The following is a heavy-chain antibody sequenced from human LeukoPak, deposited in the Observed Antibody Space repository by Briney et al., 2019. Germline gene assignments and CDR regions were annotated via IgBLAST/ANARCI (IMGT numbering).Heavy chain of an antibody. CDR2: IYYSGST. V-gene: IGHV4-39*01. Sequence: PSETLSLTCTVSGGSISSSSYYWGWIRQPPGKGLEWIGSIYYSGSTYYNPSLKSRVTISVDTSKNQFSLKLSSVTAADTAVYYCARHYIADIVVVPAAFHFDYWGQGTLVTVSS. D-gene: IGHD2-2*01. J-gene: IGHJ4*02. CDR1: GGSISSSSYY. CDR3: ARHYIADIVVVPAAFHFDY.